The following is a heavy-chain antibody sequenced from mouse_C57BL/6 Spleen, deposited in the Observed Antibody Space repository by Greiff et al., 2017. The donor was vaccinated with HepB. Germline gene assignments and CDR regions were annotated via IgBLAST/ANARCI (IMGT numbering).Heavy chain of an antibody. CDR2: INPNNGGT. Sequence: EVQLQESGPELVKPGASVKMSCKASGYTFTDYNMHWVKQSHGKSLEWIGYINPNNGGTSYNQKFKGKATLTVNKSSSTAYMELRSLTSEDSAVYYCARLWLLRSWYFDVWGTGTTVTVSS. V-gene: IGHV1-22*01. J-gene: IGHJ1*03. CDR3: ARLWLLRSWYFDV. D-gene: IGHD2-3*01. CDR1: GYTFTDYN.